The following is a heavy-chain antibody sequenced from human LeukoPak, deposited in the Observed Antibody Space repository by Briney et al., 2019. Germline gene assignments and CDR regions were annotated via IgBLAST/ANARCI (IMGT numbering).Heavy chain of an antibody. CDR3: ARPSSIFGGGLDYFDY. Sequence: GGSLRLSWAASGLTFSSYAMHWVRKPPGKGLEWVAVISYDGSNKYYADSVKGRFTISRDNSKNTLYLQMNSLRAEDTAVYYCARPSSIFGGGLDYFDYWGQGTLVTVSS. D-gene: IGHD3-3*01. CDR1: GLTFSSYA. V-gene: IGHV3-30-3*01. J-gene: IGHJ4*02. CDR2: ISYDGSNK.